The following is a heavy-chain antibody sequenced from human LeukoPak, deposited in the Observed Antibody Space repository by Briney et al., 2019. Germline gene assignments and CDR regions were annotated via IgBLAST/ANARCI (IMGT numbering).Heavy chain of an antibody. Sequence: PETLSLTCAVYGGSFSGYYWSWIRQPPGKGLEWIGEINHSGSTNHNPSLKSRVTISVDTSKNQFSLKLSSVTAADTAVYYCAKGRGYDFYYFDYWGQGTLVTVSS. J-gene: IGHJ4*02. D-gene: IGHD3-3*01. CDR1: GGSFSGYY. V-gene: IGHV4-34*01. CDR3: AKGRGYDFYYFDY. CDR2: INHSGST.